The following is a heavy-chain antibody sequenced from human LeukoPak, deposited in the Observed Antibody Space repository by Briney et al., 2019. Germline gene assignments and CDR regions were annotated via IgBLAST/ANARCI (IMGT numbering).Heavy chain of an antibody. CDR1: GGSISSYY. CDR3: ASYSSGYYNY. J-gene: IGHJ4*02. Sequence: SETLSLTCTASGGSISSYYWSWIRQPPGKGLEWIGYIYYSGSTNYNPSLKSRVTISVDTSKNQFSLRLSSVTAADTAVYYCASYSSGYYNYWGQGTLVTVSS. V-gene: IGHV4-59*08. CDR2: IYYSGST. D-gene: IGHD6-19*01.